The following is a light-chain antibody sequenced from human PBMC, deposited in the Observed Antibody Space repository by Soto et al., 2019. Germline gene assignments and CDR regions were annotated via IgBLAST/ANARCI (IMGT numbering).Light chain of an antibody. Sequence: EVVLTQSPATLSVSPGERATLSCRASQSIRTYLAWYPQKPGQAPRLLIDDASNSATGIPARFSGSGSGTDFTLTISNLEPEDFAVYYCHQGRTFGQGTRVEIK. V-gene: IGKV3-11*01. CDR2: DAS. CDR3: HQGRT. CDR1: QSIRTY. J-gene: IGKJ5*01.